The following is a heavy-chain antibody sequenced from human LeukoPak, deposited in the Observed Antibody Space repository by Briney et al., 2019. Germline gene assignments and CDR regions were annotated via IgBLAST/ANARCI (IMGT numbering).Heavy chain of an antibody. CDR2: IHRDGRT. D-gene: IGHD3-9*01. CDR1: GVSISSSEW. Sequence: SETLSLTCAVSGVSISSSEWWIWVRQPAGRGLEWIGEIHRDGRTRYNPSLQTRVTMSIDYSENQISLEVTSVTAADTAIYYCGKTDIYFNPIDYWGPGSLVTVSS. J-gene: IGHJ4*02. V-gene: IGHV4-4*02. CDR3: GKTDIYFNPIDY.